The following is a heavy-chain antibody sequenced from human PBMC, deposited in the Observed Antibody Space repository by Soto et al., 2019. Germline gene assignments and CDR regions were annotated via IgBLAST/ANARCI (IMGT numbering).Heavy chain of an antibody. Sequence: QVQLVESGGGVVQPGRSLRLSCEASGYTFSNYAAHWVRQTPGKGLERLAVVSFDGTNKYYADSVRGRFSISRDNSKNTLYLQMTSLRSEDTGVYYCARAMLGIVPLYGIDVWGQGTTVAVSS. CDR1: GYTFSNYA. J-gene: IGHJ6*02. V-gene: IGHV3-30-3*01. D-gene: IGHD3-10*02. CDR2: VSFDGTNK. CDR3: ARAMLGIVPLYGIDV.